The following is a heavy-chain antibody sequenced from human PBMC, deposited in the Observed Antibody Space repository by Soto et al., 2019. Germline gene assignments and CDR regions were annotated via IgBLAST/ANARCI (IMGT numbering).Heavy chain of an antibody. V-gene: IGHV3-7*01. CDR2: VNQDGGEK. CDR1: GFTFSSYW. D-gene: IGHD3-10*01. Sequence: SLRLSCAASGFTFSSYWMSWVRQAPGKGLEWVANVNQDGGEKFYVGSVKGRFTISRDNAMNSLYLQMNSLRAEDTAVYYCARGRPVPYWGQGTLVTVSS. J-gene: IGHJ4*02. CDR3: ARGRPVPY.